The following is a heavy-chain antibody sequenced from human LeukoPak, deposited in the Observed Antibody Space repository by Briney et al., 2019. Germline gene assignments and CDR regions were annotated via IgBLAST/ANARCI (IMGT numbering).Heavy chain of an antibody. V-gene: IGHV3-33*01. CDR3: ARDGGSSWDFDY. Sequence: GGSLRLSRAASGFTFSSYGMHWVRQAPGKGLEWVAVIWYDGGNKYYADSVKGRFTISRDNSKNTLYLQVNSLRAEDTAVYYCARDGGSSWDFDYWGQGTLVTVSS. J-gene: IGHJ4*02. CDR2: IWYDGGNK. CDR1: GFTFSSYG. D-gene: IGHD6-13*01.